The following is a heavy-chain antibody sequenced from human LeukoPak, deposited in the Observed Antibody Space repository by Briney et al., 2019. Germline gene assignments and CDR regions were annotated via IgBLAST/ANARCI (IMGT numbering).Heavy chain of an antibody. CDR2: IYTSGST. V-gene: IGHV4-61*02. CDR3: ARDPYCSSTSCYFDY. D-gene: IGHD2-2*01. Sequence: PSQTLSLTCTVSGGSISSGSYYWSWIRQPAGKGLEWIGRIYTSGSTNYNPSLKSRVTISVDTSKNQFSLKLSSVTAADTAVYYCARDPYCSSTSCYFDYWGQGTLVTVSS. J-gene: IGHJ4*02. CDR1: GGSISSGSYY.